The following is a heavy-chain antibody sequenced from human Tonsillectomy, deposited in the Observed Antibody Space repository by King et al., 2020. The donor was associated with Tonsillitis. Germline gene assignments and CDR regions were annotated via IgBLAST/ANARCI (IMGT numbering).Heavy chain of an antibody. Sequence: VQLVESGVEVKKPGASXSXSCKAXGYLFTDXXISWVRQAPGQXLEWMGWISAYNGNTEYXXKXXGRVTMXXDTSTXXAXXXLXGPGSDXTAXYYGAXXXXXXXXXXXXXXGXXXXXXXXXAXXXXXXVXXLAPCXXXXSESTAALGCLVKXYF. CDR3: AXXXXXXXXXXXXXXGXXXXXXXXXAXXXXXXVXXLAPCXXXXSESTAALGCLVKXYF. CDR2: ISAYNGNT. J-gene: IGHJ1*01. V-gene: IGHV1-18*04. CDR1: GYLFTDXX.